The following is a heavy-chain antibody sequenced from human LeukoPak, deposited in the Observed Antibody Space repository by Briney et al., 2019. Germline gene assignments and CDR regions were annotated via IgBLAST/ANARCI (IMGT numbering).Heavy chain of an antibody. V-gene: IGHV1-2*02. D-gene: IGHD3-10*01. CDR2: INPNSGGT. CDR1: GYTFTGYY. Sequence: APVKVSCTASGYTFTGYYMHWVRQAPGQGLEWMGWINPNSGGTNYAQKFQGRVTMTRDTSISTAYMELSRLRSDDTAVYYCARDAPKGLWFGKDGMDVWGQGTTVIVSS. J-gene: IGHJ6*02. CDR3: ARDAPKGLWFGKDGMDV.